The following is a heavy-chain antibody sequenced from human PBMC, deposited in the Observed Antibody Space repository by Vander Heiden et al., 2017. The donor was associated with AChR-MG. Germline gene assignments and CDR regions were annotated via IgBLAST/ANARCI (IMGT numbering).Heavy chain of an antibody. Sequence: QVQLQESGPGLAKPSQTLSLTCTVSGRSISGGDSYWSRFRKHPGKGLGWIGYIYTSGSTNYNPSLKSRVTISVDTSKNQFALKLSSVTAADTAVYYCARTDIVATFNAFDIWGQGTMVTVSS. V-gene: IGHV4-31*03. J-gene: IGHJ3*02. CDR3: ARTDIVATFNAFDI. CDR2: IYTSGST. CDR1: GRSISGGDSY. D-gene: IGHD5-12*01.